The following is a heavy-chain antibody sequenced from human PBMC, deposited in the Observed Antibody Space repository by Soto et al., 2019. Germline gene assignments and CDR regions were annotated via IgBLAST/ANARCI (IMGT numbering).Heavy chain of an antibody. CDR1: GHTNSGYW. Sequence: EVQLVESGGSLVRPGGSLTLSCAASGHTNSGYWMHWVRQAPGEGLVWVSRIRSDGHDTTYADSAKGRFTISRDNVKNTLYLQMYSRRTEDTAVYYCVRGGHFYGVPLDYWGQGTLVSVSS. V-gene: IGHV3-74*01. J-gene: IGHJ4*02. CDR2: IRSDGHDT. D-gene: IGHD3-3*02. CDR3: VRGGHFYGVPLDY.